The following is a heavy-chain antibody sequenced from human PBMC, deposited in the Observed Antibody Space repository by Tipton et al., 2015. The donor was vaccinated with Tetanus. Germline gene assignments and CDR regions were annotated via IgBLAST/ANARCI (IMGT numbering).Heavy chain of an antibody. V-gene: IGHV4-4*07. CDR1: GGSTHGFY. D-gene: IGHD2/OR15-2a*01. CDR2: IYGRGST. Sequence: TLSLTCTVSGGSTHGFYWTWIRQSAGKGLEWIGRIYGRGSTNYNPSLKGRVTISMDRSNTQFSLRLDSLTAADTAVYYCARAAGFLGLTHDFWGRGTLVSVSS. J-gene: IGHJ4*02. CDR3: ARAAGFLGLTHDF.